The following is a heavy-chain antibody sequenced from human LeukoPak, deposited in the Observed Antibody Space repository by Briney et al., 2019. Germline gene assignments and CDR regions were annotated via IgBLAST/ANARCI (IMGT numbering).Heavy chain of an antibody. CDR2: IYHSGST. Sequence: SQTLSLTCAVSGGSISSGGYSWSWIRQPPGKGLEWIGYIYHSGSTYYNPSLESRVTISVDRSKNQFSLKLSSVTAADTAVYYCARNYGDFGFDYWGQGTLVTVSS. CDR3: ARNYGDFGFDY. D-gene: IGHD4-17*01. J-gene: IGHJ4*02. V-gene: IGHV4-30-2*01. CDR1: GGSISSGGYS.